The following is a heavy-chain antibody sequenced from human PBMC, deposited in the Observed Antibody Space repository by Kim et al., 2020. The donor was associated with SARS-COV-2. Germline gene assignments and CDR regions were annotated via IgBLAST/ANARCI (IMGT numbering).Heavy chain of an antibody. J-gene: IGHJ5*02. V-gene: IGHV1-46*01. CDR2: INPSGGST. Sequence: ASVKVSCKASGYTFTSYYMHWVRQAPGQGLEWMGIINPSGGSTSYAQKFQGRVTMTRDTSTSTVYMELSSLRSEDTAVYYCARPSIWEEGAAAVLDPWGQGTLVTVSS. CDR1: GYTFTSYY. D-gene: IGHD6-13*01. CDR3: ARPSIWEEGAAAVLDP.